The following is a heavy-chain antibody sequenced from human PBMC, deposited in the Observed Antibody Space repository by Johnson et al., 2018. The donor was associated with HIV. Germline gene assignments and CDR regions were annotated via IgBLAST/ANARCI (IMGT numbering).Heavy chain of an antibody. CDR1: GFTFSSYA. J-gene: IGHJ3*02. Sequence: EQLVESGGGVVRPGGSLGLSCAASGFTFSSYAMSWVRQAPGKGLEWVSAISGSGGSTYYADSVKGRFTISRDNSKNTLYLQMNSLRAEDTAVYYCAKEEGWDSREGAFYIWGQGTMVTVSS. CDR2: ISGSGGST. D-gene: IGHD6-13*01. CDR3: AKEEGWDSREGAFYI. V-gene: IGHV3-23*04.